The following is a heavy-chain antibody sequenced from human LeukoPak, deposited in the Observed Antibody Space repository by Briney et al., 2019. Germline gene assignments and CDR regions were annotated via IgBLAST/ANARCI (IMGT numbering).Heavy chain of an antibody. CDR1: GYTFTSYD. V-gene: IGHV1-8*03. D-gene: IGHD2-2*02. Sequence: AAVKVSCKASGYTFTSYDINWVRRATGQGLEGMGWMNSNSGNTGYAQKFLQGVTTTSNTSISTAYMVLRSLRSEDTAVYYCARGKGIQLLYRSPWFDPWGQGTLVTVSS. CDR2: MNSNSGNT. J-gene: IGHJ5*02. CDR3: ARGKGIQLLYRSPWFDP.